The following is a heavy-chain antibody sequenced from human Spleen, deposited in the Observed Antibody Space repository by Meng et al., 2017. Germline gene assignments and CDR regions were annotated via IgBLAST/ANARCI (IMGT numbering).Heavy chain of an antibody. D-gene: IGHD6-13*01. V-gene: IGHV3-21*02. CDR1: GFTFSSYS. CDR3: ARGSSSWSNSY. Sequence: EVQLLESGGGLVQPGGSLRLSCAASGFTFSSYSMNWVRQAPGKGLEWVSSISSSSSYIYYADSVKGRFTISRDNAKNSLYLQMNSLRAEDTAVYYCARGSSSWSNSYWGQGTLVTVSS. J-gene: IGHJ4*02. CDR2: ISSSSSYI.